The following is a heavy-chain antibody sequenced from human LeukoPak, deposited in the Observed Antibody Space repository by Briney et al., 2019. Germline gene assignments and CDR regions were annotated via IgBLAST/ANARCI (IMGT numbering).Heavy chain of an antibody. CDR1: GGSISPYY. CDR3: TRRLSTSSPFSYYGMDV. J-gene: IGHJ6*02. CDR2: LYDSGST. D-gene: IGHD6-6*01. V-gene: IGHV4-59*08. Sequence: PSETLSLTCSVLGGSISPYYWSWIGQPPGKGLEWSGHLYDSGSTNYNPSLKSRVIISLETSNQQLSLRLTSGTAAYTCAYELTRRLSTSSPFSYYGMDVWGQGTTVTVSS.